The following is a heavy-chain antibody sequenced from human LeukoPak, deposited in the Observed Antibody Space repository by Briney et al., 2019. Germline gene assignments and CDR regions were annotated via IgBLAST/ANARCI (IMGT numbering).Heavy chain of an antibody. D-gene: IGHD6-13*01. CDR1: GFTFNTYA. Sequence: GGSLRLSCAASGFTFNTYAMSWVRQAPGKGLEWVSAVSGYGGTTYYADSVKGRFTISRDNSKNMVFLQLNSPRAEDTALYYCVKHVGSRWSNNRFDPWGQGTLVTVSS. CDR3: VKHVGSRWSNNRFDP. J-gene: IGHJ5*02. V-gene: IGHV3-23*01. CDR2: VSGYGGTT.